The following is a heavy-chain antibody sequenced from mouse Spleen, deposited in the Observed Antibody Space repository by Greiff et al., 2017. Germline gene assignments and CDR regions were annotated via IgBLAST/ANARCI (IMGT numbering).Heavy chain of an antibody. CDR1: GYTFTSYW. J-gene: IGHJ4*01. V-gene: IGHV1-64*01. CDR3: AAYYGSHYCSAIAY. D-gene: IGHD1-1*01. Sequence: QVQLQQPGAELVKPGASVKLSCKASGYTFTSYWMHWVKQRPGQGLEWIGMINPNSGSTNYNEKFKSKATLTVDKSSSTAYMQLSSLTSEDSAVYYCAAYYGSHYCSAIAYWGQGTSVTVS. CDR2: INPNSGST.